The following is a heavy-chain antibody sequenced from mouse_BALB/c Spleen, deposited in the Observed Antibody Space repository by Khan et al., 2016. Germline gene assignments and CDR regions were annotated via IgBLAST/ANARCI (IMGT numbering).Heavy chain of an antibody. D-gene: IGHD4-1*01. Sequence: QVQLQQSGAELARPGASVKLSCKASGYTFTSYWMQWVKQRPGQGLEWIGAIYPGDGDTRYTQKFKGKATLTADKSSSTAYMQLSSLASEDSAVYYFAMKTGTDFDYWGQGTTLTVSS. CDR3: AMKTGTDFDY. CDR1: GYTFTSYW. J-gene: IGHJ2*01. CDR2: IYPGDGDT. V-gene: IGHV1-87*01.